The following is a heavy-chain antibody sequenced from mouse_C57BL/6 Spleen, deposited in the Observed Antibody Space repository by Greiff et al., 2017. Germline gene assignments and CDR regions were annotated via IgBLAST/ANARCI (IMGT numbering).Heavy chain of an antibody. CDR3: TEEYYGSKGGY. V-gene: IGHV6-3*01. Sequence: EVKLMESGGGLVQPGGSMKLSCVASGFTFSNYWMNWVRQSPEKGLEWVAQIRLKSDNYATHYAESVKGRFTISRDDSKSSVYLQMNNLRAEDTGIYYCTEEYYGSKGGYWGQGTTLTVSS. CDR2: IRLKSDNYAT. J-gene: IGHJ2*01. D-gene: IGHD1-1*01. CDR1: GFTFSNYW.